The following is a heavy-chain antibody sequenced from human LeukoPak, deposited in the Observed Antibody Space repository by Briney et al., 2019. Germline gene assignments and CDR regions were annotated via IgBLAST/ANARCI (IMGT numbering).Heavy chain of an antibody. J-gene: IGHJ4*02. CDR1: GFTFTSSA. D-gene: IGHD1-26*01. V-gene: IGHV1-58*02. CDR3: ARQLDGSYSAPFDY. Sequence: SVKVSCKASGFTFTSSAMQWVRQARGQRLEWIGWIVVGSGNTNYAQKFQERVTITRDMSTSTAYMELSSLRSEDTAVYYCARQLDGSYSAPFDYWGQGTLVTVSS. CDR2: IVVGSGNT.